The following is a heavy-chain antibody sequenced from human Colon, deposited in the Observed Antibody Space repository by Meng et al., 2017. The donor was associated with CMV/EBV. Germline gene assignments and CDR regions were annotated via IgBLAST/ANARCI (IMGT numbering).Heavy chain of an antibody. V-gene: IGHV3-23*01. Sequence: GESLKISCAASGFTFSSYAMRWVRQAPGKGLEWVSAISGSGGSTYYADSVKGRFTISRDNSKNTLYLQMNSLRAEDTAVYYCAKGGSYNYYYYGMDVWGQGTTVTVSS. CDR3: AKGGSYNYYYYGMDV. D-gene: IGHD1-26*01. CDR2: ISGSGGST. CDR1: GFTFSSYA. J-gene: IGHJ6*02.